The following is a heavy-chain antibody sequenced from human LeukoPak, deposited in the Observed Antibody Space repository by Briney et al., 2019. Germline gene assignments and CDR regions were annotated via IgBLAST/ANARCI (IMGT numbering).Heavy chain of an antibody. CDR1: GFTFSSYD. D-gene: IGHD2-15*01. CDR3: ARGGGSGPLDPFDY. CDR2: IGTAGDT. V-gene: IGHV3-13*01. Sequence: GGSLRLSCAASGFTFSSYDMHWVRQATGKGLEWVSAIGTAGDTYYPGSVKGRFTISRENAKNSLYLQMNSLRAGDTAVYYCARGGGSGPLDPFDYWGQGTLVTVSS. J-gene: IGHJ4*02.